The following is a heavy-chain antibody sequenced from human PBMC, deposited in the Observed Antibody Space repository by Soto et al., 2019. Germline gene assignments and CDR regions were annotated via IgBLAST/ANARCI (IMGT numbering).Heavy chain of an antibody. V-gene: IGHV3-7*01. CDR3: ARDRGYSCYDY. J-gene: IGHJ4*02. D-gene: IGHD5-18*01. Sequence: SCAASGFTFSSSWMNWVRQAPGKGLEWVAGIKEDGSEKYYVDFVKGRFTISRDNVENSLYLQMNSLRGEDTAVYFCARDRGYSCYDYWGLGTLVTVSS. CDR1: GFTFSSSW. CDR2: IKEDGSEK.